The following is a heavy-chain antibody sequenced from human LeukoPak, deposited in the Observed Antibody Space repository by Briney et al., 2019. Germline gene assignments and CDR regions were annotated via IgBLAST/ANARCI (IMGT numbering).Heavy chain of an antibody. D-gene: IGHD3-16*01. V-gene: IGHV4-30-4*01. CDR2: IYYSGST. Sequence: PSETLSLTCTVSGGSISSGDYYWSWIRQPPGKGLEWIGYIYYSGSTYYNPSLKSRVTISVDTSKNQFSLKLSSVTAADTAVYYCARVRLGDPNWFDPWGQGTLVTVSS. J-gene: IGHJ5*02. CDR1: GGSISSGDYY. CDR3: ARVRLGDPNWFDP.